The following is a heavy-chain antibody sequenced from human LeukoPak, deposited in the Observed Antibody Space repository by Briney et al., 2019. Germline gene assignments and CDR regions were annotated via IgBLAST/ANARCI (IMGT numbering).Heavy chain of an antibody. D-gene: IGHD2/OR15-2a*01. Sequence: SETLSLTCTVSGGSISSYYWTWIRQPPGKGLEWMGYIYSGGRTNYNPSLKSQVTMSVDTSKNQFPLKVISVTAANTAVYYCARLSAGFNSSYWFDPWGQGTLVTVSS. CDR1: GGSISSYY. J-gene: IGHJ5*02. CDR2: IYSGGRT. V-gene: IGHV4-4*09. CDR3: ARLSAGFNSSYWFDP.